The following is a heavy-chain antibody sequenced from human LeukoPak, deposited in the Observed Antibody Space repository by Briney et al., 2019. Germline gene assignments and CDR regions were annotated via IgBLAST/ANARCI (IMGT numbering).Heavy chain of an antibody. CDR1: GGSISSYY. D-gene: IGHD2-2*01. Sequence: MSSETLSLTCTVPGGSISSYYWSWIRQPPGKGLEWIGCIYYSGSTNYNPSLKSRVTISVDTSKNQFSLKLSSVTAADTAVYYCARGNGWVCSSTSCYNWFDPWGQGTLVTASS. CDR2: IYYSGST. CDR3: ARGNGWVCSSTSCYNWFDP. J-gene: IGHJ5*02. V-gene: IGHV4-59*01.